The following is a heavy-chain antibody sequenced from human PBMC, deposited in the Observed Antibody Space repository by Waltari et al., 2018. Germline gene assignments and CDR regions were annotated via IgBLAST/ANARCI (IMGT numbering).Heavy chain of an antibody. D-gene: IGHD1-1*01. CDR1: GFTISAYT. Sequence: EVQLVESGGGLVKPGGSLRLSCAASGFTISAYTMNWVRQAPGKGLEWVSSISMSSRYMYYAYSVKGRFTISRDDAKRSLYLQMNTLRDEDSAFYYCARDRTGLKSQSSFDSWGQGTLVIVSS. CDR3: ARDRTGLKSQSSFDS. CDR2: ISMSSRYM. J-gene: IGHJ4*02. V-gene: IGHV3-21*01.